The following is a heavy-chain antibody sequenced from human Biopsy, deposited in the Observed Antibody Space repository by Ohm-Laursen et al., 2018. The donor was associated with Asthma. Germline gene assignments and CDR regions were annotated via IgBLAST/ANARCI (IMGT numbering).Heavy chain of an antibody. J-gene: IGHJ4*02. CDR3: ARRGGVRRYFDY. V-gene: IGHV4-30-4*02. CDR1: GGSISSGAYY. CDR2: IYYIGST. Sequence: SDTLSLTCTVSGGSISSGAYYWRWVRQPPGKGLEWIGYIYYIGSTYYNPSLKSRVAISLDTSKNQFSLKLSSVTAADTAVYFGARRGGVRRYFDYWGQGTLVTVSS. D-gene: IGHD3-16*01.